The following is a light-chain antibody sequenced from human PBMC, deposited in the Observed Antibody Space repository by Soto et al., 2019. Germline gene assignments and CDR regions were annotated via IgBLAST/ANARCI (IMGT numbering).Light chain of an antibody. CDR3: QQKVT. CDR2: GVS. Sequence: EIVLTQSPGTLSLSPGETATLSCRASQSVSSTYLAWYQQKPGQAPRLLIYGVSSRASGIPDRFSGSGSGTDFTLTISRLEPEDFAVYYCQQKVTFGQGTKLEIK. J-gene: IGKJ2*01. V-gene: IGKV3-20*01. CDR1: QSVSSTY.